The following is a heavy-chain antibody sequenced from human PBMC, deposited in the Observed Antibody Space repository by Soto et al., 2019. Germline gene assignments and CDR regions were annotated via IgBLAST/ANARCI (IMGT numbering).Heavy chain of an antibody. V-gene: IGHV3-23*01. J-gene: IGHJ4*02. CDR1: GFTFSSCA. CDR3: AKDIVMYYYGSGSYFDY. D-gene: IGHD3-10*01. Sequence: GGSLRLSCAASGFTFSSCAMSWVRQAPGKGLEWVSAISGSGGSTYYADSVKGRFTISRDNSKNTLYLQMNSLRAEDTAVYYCAKDIVMYYYGSGSYFDYWGQGTLVTVSS. CDR2: ISGSGGST.